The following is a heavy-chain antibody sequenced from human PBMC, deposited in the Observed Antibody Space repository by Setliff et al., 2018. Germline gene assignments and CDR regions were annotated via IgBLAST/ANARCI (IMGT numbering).Heavy chain of an antibody. Sequence: PSETLSLTCTASGGSISSGSYYWSWIRQPAGKGLEWIGHIYTSGSTNYNPSLKSRVTISVDTSKNHFSLKLSSVTAADTAVYYCARHSQLDDSSWRTIDYWGQGTLVTVSS. CDR1: GGSISSGSYY. D-gene: IGHD6-13*01. CDR3: ARHSQLDDSSWRTIDY. V-gene: IGHV4-61*09. J-gene: IGHJ4*02. CDR2: IYTSGST.